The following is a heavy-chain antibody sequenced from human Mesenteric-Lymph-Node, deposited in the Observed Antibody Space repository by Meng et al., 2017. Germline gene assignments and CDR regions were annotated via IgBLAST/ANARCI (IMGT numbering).Heavy chain of an antibody. CDR2: ISYDGSNK. Sequence: GESLKISCAASGFTFSSYAMHWVRQAPGKGLEWVAVISYDGSNKYYADSVKGRFTISRDNSKNTLYLQMNSLRAEDTAVYYCARSHIVVVTATPHYGMDVWGQGTTVTVSS. CDR1: GFTFSSYA. CDR3: ARSHIVVVTATPHYGMDV. J-gene: IGHJ6*02. D-gene: IGHD2-21*02. V-gene: IGHV3-30*04.